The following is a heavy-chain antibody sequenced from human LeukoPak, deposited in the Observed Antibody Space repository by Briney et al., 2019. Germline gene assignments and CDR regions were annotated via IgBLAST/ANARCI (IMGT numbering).Heavy chain of an antibody. CDR1: GYTFTAYS. CDR3: ARDLYSRRMDYYGSGSFFAY. Sequence: ASVKVSCKASGYTFTAYSMHWVRQAPGQGLEWMGWIKPNSGVTNYAQRFQARVTMTTDTSTSTAYMELRSLISDDTAVYYCARDLYSRRMDYYGSGSFFAYWGQGTLVTVSS. D-gene: IGHD3-10*01. J-gene: IGHJ4*02. V-gene: IGHV1-2*02. CDR2: IKPNSGVT.